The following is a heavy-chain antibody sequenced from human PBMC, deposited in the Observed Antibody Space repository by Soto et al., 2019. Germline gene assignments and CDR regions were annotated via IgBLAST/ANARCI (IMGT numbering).Heavy chain of an antibody. CDR3: GRGRSGQIVVFY. CDR2: IGPESGAT. D-gene: IGHD1-26*01. Sequence: RASVKVSCKTSGYTFTGHYIHWVRQAPQQGPEWMGEIGPESGATRYAQKFRGRVTMTMDMSITTVYMELKNLSPDDTAVYYCGRGRSGQIVVFYWGQGTPVTVSS. CDR1: GYTFTGHY. J-gene: IGHJ4*02. V-gene: IGHV1-2*02.